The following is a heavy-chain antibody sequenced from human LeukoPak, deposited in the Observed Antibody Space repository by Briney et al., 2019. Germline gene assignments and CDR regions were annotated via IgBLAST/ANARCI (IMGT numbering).Heavy chain of an antibody. V-gene: IGHV4-39*01. Sequence: PSETLSLTCTVSGGSISSSSYYGGWIRQSPGKGLEWIGSIFYTGSTYYSPSLKSRVTMPKGTSRNQFSLDLSSVTAADTAVYYCARRQLHYDFWSGDDWYFDLWGRGTLVTVSS. D-gene: IGHD3-3*01. CDR1: GGSISSSSYY. J-gene: IGHJ2*01. CDR2: IFYTGST. CDR3: ARRQLHYDFWSGDDWYFDL.